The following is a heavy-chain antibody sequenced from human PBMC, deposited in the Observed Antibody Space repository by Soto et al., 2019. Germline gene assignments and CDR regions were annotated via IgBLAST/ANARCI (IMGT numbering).Heavy chain of an antibody. CDR2: INPGCPACRST. J-gene: IGHJ6*02. V-gene: IGHV1-46*01. D-gene: IGHD1-26*01. Sequence: DSVNVSCKASGYTLTTFFMHWVRQAPGQGLEWMGVINPGCPACRSTTYAQKFQGRVTMTTDTSTSTVYMELSRLRSDDTAVYYWAREVIVPGATTGIDVWGQGTTVTLSS. CDR3: AREVIVPGATTGIDV. CDR1: GYTLTTFF.